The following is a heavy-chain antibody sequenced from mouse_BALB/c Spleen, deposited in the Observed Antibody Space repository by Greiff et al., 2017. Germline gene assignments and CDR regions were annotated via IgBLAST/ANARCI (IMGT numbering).Heavy chain of an antibody. CDR3: ASFYDYGENYYAMDY. CDR2: INPYYGST. V-gene: IGHV1-39*01. Sequence: VQLQQTGPELVKPGASVKISCKASGYSFTDYIMLWVKQSHGKSLEWIGNINPYYGSTSYNLKFKGKATLTVDKSSSTAYMQLNSLTSEDSAVYYCASFYDYGENYYAMDYWGQGTSVTVSS. J-gene: IGHJ4*01. D-gene: IGHD2-4*01. CDR1: GYSFTDYI.